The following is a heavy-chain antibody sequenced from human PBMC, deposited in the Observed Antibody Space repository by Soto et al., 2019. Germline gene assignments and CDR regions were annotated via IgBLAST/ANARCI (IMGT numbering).Heavy chain of an antibody. D-gene: IGHD3-16*02. CDR1: GFTFSSYA. J-gene: IGHJ4*02. CDR2: ISGSGGST. V-gene: IGHV3-23*01. CDR3: AKDLFISVDYIWGSYPLDY. Sequence: EVQLLESGGGLVQPGGSLRLSCAASGFTFSSYAMSWVRQAPGKGLEWVSAISGSGGSTYYADSVKGRFTISRDNSKNTLYLQMNSLRAEDTAVYYCAKDLFISVDYIWGSYPLDYWGQGTLVTVSS.